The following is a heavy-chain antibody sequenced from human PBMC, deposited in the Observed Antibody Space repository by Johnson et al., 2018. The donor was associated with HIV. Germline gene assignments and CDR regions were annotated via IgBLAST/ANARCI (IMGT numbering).Heavy chain of an antibody. CDR1: GFTFDDYG. V-gene: IGHV3-20*04. Sequence: MLLVESGGTLVKPGGSLRLSCAASGFTFDDYGMSWVRQVPGKGLEWVAGINWSGGTTGSADSVKGRFPISSDNPKNSLYLQMNSLRAEDSALYYCAREVGIVAAQGDAFDIWGQGTMVTVSS. CDR2: INWSGGTT. J-gene: IGHJ3*02. D-gene: IGHD1-26*01. CDR3: AREVGIVAAQGDAFDI.